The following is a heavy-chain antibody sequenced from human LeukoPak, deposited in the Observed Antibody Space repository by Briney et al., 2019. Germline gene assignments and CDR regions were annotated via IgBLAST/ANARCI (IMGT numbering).Heavy chain of an antibody. Sequence: SETLSLTCTVSGGSISSHYWSWIRQPPGKGLEWIGYIYSSGSTNYNPSLKSRVTISVDTSKNQFSLKLSSVTAADTAVYYYARGKQLPLYYYYYMDVWGKGTTVTVSS. CDR3: ARGKQLPLYYYYYMDV. V-gene: IGHV4-59*11. D-gene: IGHD6-13*01. CDR1: GGSISSHY. J-gene: IGHJ6*03. CDR2: IYSSGST.